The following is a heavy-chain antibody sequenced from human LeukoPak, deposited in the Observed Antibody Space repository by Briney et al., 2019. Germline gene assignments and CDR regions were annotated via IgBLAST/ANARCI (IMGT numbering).Heavy chain of an antibody. CDR2: VYSGGSI. J-gene: IGHJ4*02. CDR3: ARAVSGSSPSDY. CDR1: GFTVSSNY. V-gene: IGHV3-53*01. D-gene: IGHD3-16*01. Sequence: PGGSLRLSCAASGFTVSSNYMSWVRQAPGKGLEWVSVVYSGGSIYYADSVKGRFTISRDNSKNTLYLQMNSLRAEDTAVYYCARAVSGSSPSDYWGQGTLVTVSS.